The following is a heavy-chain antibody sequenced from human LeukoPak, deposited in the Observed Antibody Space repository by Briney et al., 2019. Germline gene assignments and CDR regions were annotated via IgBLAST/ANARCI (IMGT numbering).Heavy chain of an antibody. CDR3: ARDQVNYDTLTGYYKSPGAFDI. D-gene: IGHD3-9*01. V-gene: IGHV3-7*01. Sequence: GGSLRLSCAASGFTFSSYWMSWVRQAPGKGLEWVANIKQDGSEKYYVDSVKGRFTISRDNAKNSLYLQMNSLRAEDTAVYYCARDQVNYDTLTGYYKSPGAFDIWGQGTMVTVSS. CDR1: GFTFSSYW. J-gene: IGHJ3*02. CDR2: IKQDGSEK.